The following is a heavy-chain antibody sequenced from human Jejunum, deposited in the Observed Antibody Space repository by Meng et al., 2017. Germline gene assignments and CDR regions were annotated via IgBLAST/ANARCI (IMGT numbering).Heavy chain of an antibody. J-gene: IGHJ4*02. CDR1: GFTFSGYE. Sequence: GGSLRLSCAASGFTFSGYEMNWVRQAPGKGLEWVSYISSSGSSTYYVDSVKGRFTISRDNAKNSLFLQMNSLRDEDTAVYYCAREIASCAGDCNDDWGQGTLVTVSS. D-gene: IGHD2-21*02. CDR2: ISSSGSST. CDR3: AREIASCAGDCNDD. V-gene: IGHV3-48*03.